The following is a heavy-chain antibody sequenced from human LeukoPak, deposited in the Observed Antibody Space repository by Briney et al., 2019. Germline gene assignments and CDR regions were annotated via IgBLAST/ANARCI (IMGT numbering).Heavy chain of an antibody. J-gene: IGHJ3*02. Sequence: PGGSLRLSCAASGFTFSSYAMHWVRQAPGKGLEWVSYISSSSSTIYYADSVKGRFTISRDNAKNSLYLQMNSLRAEDTAVYYCARGALVYDILTGYYTRDDAFDIWGQGTMVTVSS. D-gene: IGHD3-9*01. CDR1: GFTFSSYA. CDR3: ARGALVYDILTGYYTRDDAFDI. CDR2: ISSSSSTI. V-gene: IGHV3-48*04.